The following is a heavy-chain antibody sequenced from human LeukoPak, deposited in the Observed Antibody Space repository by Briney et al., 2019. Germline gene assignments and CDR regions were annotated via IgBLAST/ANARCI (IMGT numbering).Heavy chain of an antibody. CDR1: GGTFSSYA. V-gene: IGHV1-69*06. CDR2: IIPIFGTA. Sequence: ASVKVSCKASGGTFSSYATSWVRQAPGQGLEWMGGIIPIFGTANYAQKFQGRITITADKSTSTAYMELSSLRSEDTAVYYCARDPYSGAYSEGYYYYYMDVWGTGTTVTVSS. J-gene: IGHJ6*03. D-gene: IGHD1-26*01. CDR3: ARDPYSGAYSEGYYYYYMDV.